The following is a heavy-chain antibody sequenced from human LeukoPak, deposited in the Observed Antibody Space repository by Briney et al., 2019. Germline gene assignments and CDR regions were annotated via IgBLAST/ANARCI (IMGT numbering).Heavy chain of an antibody. Sequence: SETLSLTCTVSGGSISSSNYYWGWIRQPPGKGLEWIGSIYYSGSTYYNPSLKSGVTISVDTSKNQFSLKLSSVTAADTAVYYCAVAYGMDVWGQGTTVTVSS. J-gene: IGHJ6*02. CDR2: IYYSGST. V-gene: IGHV4-39*01. CDR1: GGSISSSNYY. CDR3: AVAYGMDV. D-gene: IGHD5-12*01.